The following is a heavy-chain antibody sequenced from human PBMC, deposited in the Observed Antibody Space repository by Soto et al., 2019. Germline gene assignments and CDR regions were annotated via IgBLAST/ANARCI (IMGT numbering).Heavy chain of an antibody. CDR3: ERLRGYCTSTSCYGANYFDS. CDR1: GGSISSSFYY. V-gene: IGHV4-39*01. Sequence: QLQLQESGPGLVKPSETLSLTCTVSGGSISSSFYYWGWIRQPPGKGLEWIGSIYYSGNTYYNPSLKSRVTISVDTSKNQFSLKLSSVTAADTAVYSCERLRGYCTSTSCYGANYFDSWGQGTLVTVSS. J-gene: IGHJ4*02. CDR2: IYYSGNT. D-gene: IGHD2-2*01.